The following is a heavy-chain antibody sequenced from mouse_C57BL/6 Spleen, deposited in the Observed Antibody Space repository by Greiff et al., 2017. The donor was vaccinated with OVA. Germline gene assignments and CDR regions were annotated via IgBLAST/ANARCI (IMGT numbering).Heavy chain of an antibody. Sequence: VQLQQPGAELVKPGASVKLSCKASGYTFTSYWMHWVKQRPGQGLEWIGMIHPNSGSTNYNEKFKSKATLTVDKSSSTAYMQLSSLTSEDSAVYYCARELLLRSYFYYAMDYWGQGTSVTVSS. CDR3: ARELLLRSYFYYAMDY. D-gene: IGHD1-1*01. CDR1: GYTFTSYW. V-gene: IGHV1-64*01. J-gene: IGHJ4*01. CDR2: IHPNSGST.